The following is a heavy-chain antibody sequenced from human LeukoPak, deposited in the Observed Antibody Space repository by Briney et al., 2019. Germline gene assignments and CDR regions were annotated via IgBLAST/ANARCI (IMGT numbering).Heavy chain of an antibody. J-gene: IGHJ4*02. CDR3: ARGISKGKNFYYFDY. CDR1: GGTFSSYA. Sequence: SVKVSCKASGGTFSSYAIAWVRQAPGQGLEWMGRIIPILSITNYAQKFQGRVTISADKSTTTAYMELSSLRSEDTAVYYCARGISKGKNFYYFDYWGQGTLVTVSS. CDR2: IIPILSIT. D-gene: IGHD2-2*01. V-gene: IGHV1-69*04.